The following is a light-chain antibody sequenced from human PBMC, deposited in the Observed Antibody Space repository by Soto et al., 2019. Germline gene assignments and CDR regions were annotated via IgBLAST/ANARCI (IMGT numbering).Light chain of an antibody. V-gene: IGKV2-30*01. Sequence: VVMTQSPLSLPVTLGQPASISCRSSQSLVYSAGNTSLNWCQQRPGQSPRRLIYKVSNRDSGVPDRFSGGGSGTDFTLKTSRGEAEDVGVYYCRQGTHWPPWTFGQGTKVEIK. J-gene: IGKJ1*01. CDR2: KVS. CDR3: RQGTHWPPWT. CDR1: QSLVYSAGNTS.